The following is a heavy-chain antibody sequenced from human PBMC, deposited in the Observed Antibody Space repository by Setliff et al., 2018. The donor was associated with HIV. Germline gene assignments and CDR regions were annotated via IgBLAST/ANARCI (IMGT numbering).Heavy chain of an antibody. CDR1: GDSINTPHC. CDR2: VCQRGGI. V-gene: IGHV4-4*02. Sequence: PSETLSLTCAVSGDSINTPHCWSWVRQSLEKGLGWIGEVCQRGGINYNPFLWSRASISMDKPMNYFSLEMASMTAADTAVYFGVRNHECALGTWGQGMLVTVSS. D-gene: IGHD3-16*01. J-gene: IGHJ5*02. CDR3: VRNHECALGT.